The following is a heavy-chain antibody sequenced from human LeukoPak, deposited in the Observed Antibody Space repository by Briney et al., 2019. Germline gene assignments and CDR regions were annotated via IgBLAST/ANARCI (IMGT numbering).Heavy chain of an antibody. V-gene: IGHV4-38-2*02. CDR3: AITISWHSRAYYYYGMDV. J-gene: IGHJ6*02. CDR2: IYHSGST. CDR1: GYSISSGYY. D-gene: IGHD3-9*01. Sequence: SETLSLTCTVSGYSISSGYYWGWIRQPPGKGLEWIGSIYHSGSTYYNPCLKSRVTISVDTSKNQFSLKLSSVTAADTAVYYCAITISWHSRAYYYYGMDVWGQGTTVTVSS.